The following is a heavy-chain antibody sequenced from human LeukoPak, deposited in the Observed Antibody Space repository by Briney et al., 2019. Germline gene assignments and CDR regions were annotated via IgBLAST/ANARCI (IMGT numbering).Heavy chain of an antibody. Sequence: SGTLSLTCSVSGGSLNYYYWSWIRQPAGRGLEWIGRVAGSGSTNYNPSLRSRATMSLDKTKNQFSLTLTAVTAADTAVYYCVREGRTGDYEGYWGPGTLVTVSS. CDR1: GGSLNYYY. V-gene: IGHV4-4*07. CDR3: VREGRTGDYEGY. CDR2: VAGSGST. D-gene: IGHD4-17*01. J-gene: IGHJ4*02.